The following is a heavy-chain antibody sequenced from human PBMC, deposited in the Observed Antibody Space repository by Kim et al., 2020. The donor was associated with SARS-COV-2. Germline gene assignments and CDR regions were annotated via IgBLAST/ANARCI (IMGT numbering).Heavy chain of an antibody. Sequence: SSSSSTIYYADSVKGRFTISRDNAKNSLYLQMNSLRDEDTAVYYCASDDYWGQGTLVTVSS. CDR3: ASDDY. V-gene: IGHV3-48*02. CDR2: SSSSSTI. J-gene: IGHJ4*02.